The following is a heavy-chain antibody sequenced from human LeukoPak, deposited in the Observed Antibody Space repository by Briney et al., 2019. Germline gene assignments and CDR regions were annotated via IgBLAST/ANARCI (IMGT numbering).Heavy chain of an antibody. CDR3: AIDGSSQHTELHNWVGL. CDR1: GYTFTSYY. D-gene: IGHD1-26*01. CDR2: INPSSGST. J-gene: IGHJ5*02. Sequence: GASVKVSCRASGYTFTSYYMHGVRQAPGQGLEWMGIINPSSGSTAYAQKFQGRVTMTRDTSTSTVYMELSSLTSEDTAVYYCAIDGSSQHTELHNWVGLWGPGTLVTVSS. V-gene: IGHV1-46*01.